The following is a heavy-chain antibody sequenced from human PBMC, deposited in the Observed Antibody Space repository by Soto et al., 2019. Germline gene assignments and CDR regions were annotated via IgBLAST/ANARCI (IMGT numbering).Heavy chain of an antibody. V-gene: IGHV2-5*02. CDR2: IHWDDDK. Sequence: QITLKESGPTLVKPTQTLTLTCTFSGFSLSTSGVGVGWIRQPPGKALEWLALIHWDDDKRYSPSLKSRLTITKDTSKNQVVLTMTNMDPVDTATYYCAHTTYYYGSGSYYPAYYFDYWGQGTLVTVSS. CDR1: GFSLSTSGVG. D-gene: IGHD3-10*01. J-gene: IGHJ4*02. CDR3: AHTTYYYGSGSYYPAYYFDY.